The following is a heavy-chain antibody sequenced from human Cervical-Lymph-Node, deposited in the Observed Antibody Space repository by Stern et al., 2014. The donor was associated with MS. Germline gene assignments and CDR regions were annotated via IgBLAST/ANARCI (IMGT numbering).Heavy chain of an antibody. Sequence: QINLKESGPALVKPTQSLTLTCTFSGFSLNTDGVAVGLIRQPPGKAPEWLAVIFWDDEKKYSPSLQTRLAISMDTSKNQVVLNMANMDPLDTGTYYCAHRRTAFYFFDYWGQGILVTVSS. V-gene: IGHV2-5*02. CDR1: GFSLNTDGVA. CDR2: IFWDDEK. CDR3: AHRRTAFYFFDY. J-gene: IGHJ4*02. D-gene: IGHD3-10*01.